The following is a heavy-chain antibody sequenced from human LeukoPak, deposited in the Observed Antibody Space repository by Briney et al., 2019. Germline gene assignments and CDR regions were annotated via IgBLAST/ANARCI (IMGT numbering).Heavy chain of an antibody. D-gene: IGHD5-18*01. CDR3: ARGPDTAMDV. CDR2: INHSGST. CDR1: GGSFSGYY. J-gene: IGHJ6*02. Sequence: SETLSLTCAVYGGSFSGYYWSWIRQPPGKGLEWIGEINHSGSTNYNPSLKSRVTISVDTSKNQFSLKLSSVTAADTAVYYCARGPDTAMDVWGQGTTVTVPS. V-gene: IGHV4-34*01.